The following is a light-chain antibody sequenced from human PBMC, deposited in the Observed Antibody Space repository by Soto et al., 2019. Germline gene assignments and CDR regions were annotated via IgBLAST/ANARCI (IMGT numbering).Light chain of an antibody. J-gene: IGLJ2*01. CDR1: SSNIGAGYD. CDR2: DNN. CDR3: QSHDNSLRGSV. V-gene: IGLV1-40*01. Sequence: QAVVTQPPSVSGAPGQRVTISCTGSSSNIGAGYDVHWYQQLPGTAPKLVIYDNNNRPSGVSDRFSGSKSGTSASLAITGLQDEDEADYYCQSHDNSLRGSVFGGGTKLTVL.